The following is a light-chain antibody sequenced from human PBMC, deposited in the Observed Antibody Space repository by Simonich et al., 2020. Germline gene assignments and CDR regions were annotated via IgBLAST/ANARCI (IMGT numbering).Light chain of an antibody. J-gene: IGKJ1*01. CDR3: QQLNSYPWT. V-gene: IGKV1-9*01. Sequence: IQLTQSPSSLSASLGDRVIITCRASQGISSALAWYQQKPGKAPKLQIYAASTLQSGVPSRFSGSGSGTEFTLTISSLQPEDFATYYCQQLNSYPWTFGQGTKVEIK. CDR2: AAS. CDR1: QGISSA.